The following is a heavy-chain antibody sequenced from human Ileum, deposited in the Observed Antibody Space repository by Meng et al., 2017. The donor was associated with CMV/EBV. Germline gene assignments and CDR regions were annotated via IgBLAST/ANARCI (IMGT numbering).Heavy chain of an antibody. CDR3: ARGTWRYFDL. Sequence: LSCAASGFTFSGFWMDWVRQVPGKGLVWVSRIIVDGSATIYADSVKDRFTISRDNAKNTLYLQMNSLRVEDTAVYYCARGTWRYFDLWGRGTLVTVSS. CDR2: IIVDGSAT. D-gene: IGHD5-12*01. V-gene: IGHV3-74*01. CDR1: GFTFSGFW. J-gene: IGHJ2*01.